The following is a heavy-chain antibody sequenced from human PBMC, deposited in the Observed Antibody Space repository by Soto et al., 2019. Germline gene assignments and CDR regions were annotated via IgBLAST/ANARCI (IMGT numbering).Heavy chain of an antibody. D-gene: IGHD3-10*01. Sequence: EMQLVESGGGLIQPGGSLRLSCAVSGFTVSNNYMSWVRQAPGKGLEGVSVIYSGGYTAYGDSVKGRFTISRDNSKNTPFPPKKSRGAAHPALFSWGTHPGGGGYWGQGTLVTVSS. CDR1: GFTVSNNY. J-gene: IGHJ4*02. CDR3: GTHPGGGGY. V-gene: IGHV3-53*01. CDR2: IYSGGYT.